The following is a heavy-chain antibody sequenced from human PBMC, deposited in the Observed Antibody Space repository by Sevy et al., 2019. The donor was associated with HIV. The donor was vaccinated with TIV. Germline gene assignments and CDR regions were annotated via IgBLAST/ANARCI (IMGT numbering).Heavy chain of an antibody. CDR3: ARDSGFGIVVVPAAINHYGMDV. CDR2: INPNSGGT. V-gene: IGHV1-2*02. D-gene: IGHD2-2*01. J-gene: IGHJ6*02. CDR1: GYTFTGYY. Sequence: ASVKVSCKASGYTFTGYYMHWVRQAPGQGLEWMGWINPNSGGTNYAQKFQGRVTMTRETSISTAYMELSRLRSDDTAVYYCARDSGFGIVVVPAAINHYGMDVWGQGTTVTVSS.